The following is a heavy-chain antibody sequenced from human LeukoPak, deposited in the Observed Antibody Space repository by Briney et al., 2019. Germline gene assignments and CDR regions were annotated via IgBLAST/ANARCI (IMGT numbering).Heavy chain of an antibody. CDR2: IYHSGRT. J-gene: IGHJ1*01. CDR1: GYSISSGYY. CDR3: ARFGDGYRPRDFQH. D-gene: IGHD5-24*01. V-gene: IGHV4-38-2*02. Sequence: ASETLSLTCTVSGYSISSGYYWGWIRQPPGKGLEWIGSIYHSGRTNYNPSLKSRVTISVDTSKNQFSLKLISVTAADTAVYYCARFGDGYRPRDFQHWGQGTL.